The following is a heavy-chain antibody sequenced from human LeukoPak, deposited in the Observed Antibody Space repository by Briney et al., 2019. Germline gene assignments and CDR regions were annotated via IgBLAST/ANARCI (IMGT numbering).Heavy chain of an antibody. CDR3: ARVAGRSVDY. D-gene: IGHD6-25*01. J-gene: IGHJ4*02. V-gene: IGHV3-11*01. Sequence: GGSLRLSCAASGFTFGDYYMSWVRQTPGKGLEWVSYISTSGSNRYYADSVKGRFTISRDNAKNSLYLQMNSLRAEDTAVYYCARVAGRSVDYWGQGTLVTVSS. CDR1: GFTFGDYY. CDR2: ISTSGSNR.